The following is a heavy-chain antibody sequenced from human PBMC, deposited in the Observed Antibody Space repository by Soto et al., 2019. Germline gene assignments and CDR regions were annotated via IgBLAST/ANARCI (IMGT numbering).Heavy chain of an antibody. CDR1: GFTFSSYA. CDR3: ARPPMATVYSSGWVDWYFYL. Sequence: QVQLVESGGGVVQPGRSLRLSCAASGFTFSSYAMHWVRQAPGKGLEWVAVISYDGSNKYYADSVKGRFTISRDNSKKPLSLQMHSLRAEDKAVYYCARPPMATVYSSGWVDWYFYLWGRGTLVTVSA. CDR2: ISYDGSNK. D-gene: IGHD6-19*01. J-gene: IGHJ2*01. V-gene: IGHV3-30-3*01.